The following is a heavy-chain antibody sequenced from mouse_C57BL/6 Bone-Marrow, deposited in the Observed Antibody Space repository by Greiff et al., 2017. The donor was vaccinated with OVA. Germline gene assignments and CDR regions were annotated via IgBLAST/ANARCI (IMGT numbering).Heavy chain of an antibody. D-gene: IGHD2-10*01. CDR2: ISNGGGST. CDR3: AGSYHREFAY. V-gene: IGHV5-12*01. CDR1: GFTFSDYY. J-gene: IGHJ3*01. Sequence: EVHLVESGGGLVQPGGSLKLSCAASGFTFSDYYMYWVRQTPEKRLEWVAYISNGGGSTYYPDTVKGRFTISRDNAKNTLNLQMSRLKSEDTAMYYCAGSYHREFAYWGQGTLVTVSA.